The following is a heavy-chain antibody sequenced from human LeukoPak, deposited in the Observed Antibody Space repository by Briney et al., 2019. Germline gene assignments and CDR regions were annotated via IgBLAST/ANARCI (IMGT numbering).Heavy chain of an antibody. CDR2: IYYSGST. CDR3: ARLGVPDGSGDLDY. D-gene: IGHD3-10*01. V-gene: IGHV4-61*08. Sequence: SETLSLTCTVSGGSISSGDYYWSWIRQPPGKGLEWIGYIYYSGSTNYNPSLKSRVTISVDTSKNQFSLKLSSVTAADTAVYYCARLGVPDGSGDLDYWGQGTLVTVSS. J-gene: IGHJ4*02. CDR1: GGSISSGDYY.